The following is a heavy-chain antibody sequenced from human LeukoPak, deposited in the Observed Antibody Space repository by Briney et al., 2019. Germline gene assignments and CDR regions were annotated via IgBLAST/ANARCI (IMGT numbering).Heavy chain of an antibody. Sequence: VSIINCICGTTGYTDSVKRRLTTSRDNAENSLYLQMNSLRAEDTALYYCARGGDLGFGEVTFDYWGQGTLVTVSS. D-gene: IGHD3-10*01. CDR3: ARGGDLGFGEVTFDY. J-gene: IGHJ4*02. V-gene: IGHV3-20*03. CDR2: INCICGTT.